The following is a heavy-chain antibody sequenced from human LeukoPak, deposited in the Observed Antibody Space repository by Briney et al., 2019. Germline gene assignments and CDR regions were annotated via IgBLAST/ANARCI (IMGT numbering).Heavy chain of an antibody. D-gene: IGHD1/OR15-1a*01. V-gene: IGHV3-21*01. J-gene: IGHJ4*02. CDR1: GLTFRIYS. Sequence: GGSLRLSCAASGLTFRIYSMNWVRQAPGKGLEWVSFISTTSSYIYYADSVKGRFTISRDNARNSLYLQMNSLRVEDTAVYYCAASDQKNNGLDYWGQGTLVTVSS. CDR3: AASDQKNNGLDY. CDR2: ISTTSSYI.